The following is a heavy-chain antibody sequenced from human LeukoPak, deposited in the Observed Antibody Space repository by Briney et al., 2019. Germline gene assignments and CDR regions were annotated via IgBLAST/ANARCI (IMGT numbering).Heavy chain of an antibody. J-gene: IGHJ6*02. D-gene: IGHD5-18*01. CDR3: ARGPPGDTATIYYYYGMDV. Sequence: ASVNVSCKASGYTFTSYYMHWVRQAPGQGLEWMGIINPSGGSTSYAQKFQGRVTMTRDTSTSTVYMELSSLRSEDTAVYYCARGPPGDTATIYYYYGMDVWGQGTTVTVFS. V-gene: IGHV1-46*01. CDR2: INPSGGST. CDR1: GYTFTSYY.